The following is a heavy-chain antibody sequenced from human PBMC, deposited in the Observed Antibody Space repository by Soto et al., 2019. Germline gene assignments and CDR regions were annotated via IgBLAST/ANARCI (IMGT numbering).Heavy chain of an antibody. CDR3: ARGSYSYDSSGYLAKNYFDY. D-gene: IGHD3-22*01. CDR2: IYPGDSDT. CDR1: GYSFTSYW. J-gene: IGHJ4*02. V-gene: IGHV5-51*01. Sequence: GESLKISCKGSGYSFTSYWIGWVRQMPGKGLEWMGIIYPGDSDTRYSPSFQGQVTISADKSISTAYLQWSSLKASDTAMYYCARGSYSYDSSGYLAKNYFDYWGQGTLVTVS.